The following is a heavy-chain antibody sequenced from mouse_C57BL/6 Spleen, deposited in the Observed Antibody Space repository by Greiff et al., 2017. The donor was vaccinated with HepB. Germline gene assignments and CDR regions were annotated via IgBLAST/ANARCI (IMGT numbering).Heavy chain of an antibody. D-gene: IGHD2-1*01. J-gene: IGHJ2*01. Sequence: QVQLQQSGAELVRPGTSVKVSCKASGYAFTNYLIEWVKQRPGQGLEWIGVINPGSGGTNYNEKFKGKATLTADKSSSTAYMQRSSLTSEDSAVYFCARGNYYFDYWGQGTTLTVSS. CDR2: INPGSGGT. CDR1: GYAFTNYL. V-gene: IGHV1-54*01. CDR3: ARGNYYFDY.